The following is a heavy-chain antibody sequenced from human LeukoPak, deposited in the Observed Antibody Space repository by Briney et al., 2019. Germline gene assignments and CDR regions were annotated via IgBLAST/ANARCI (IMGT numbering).Heavy chain of an antibody. D-gene: IGHD4-17*01. V-gene: IGHV4-39*01. CDR3: ARLQDYGDYAGEGWFDP. CDR2: IYYSGST. CDR1: GGSISSSSYY. J-gene: IGHJ5*02. Sequence: SETLSLTCTVSGGSISSSSYYWGWIRLPPGTGLEWIGSIYYSGSTYYNPSLKSRVTISVDTSKNQFSLKLSSVTAADTAVYYCARLQDYGDYAGEGWFDPWGQGTLVTVSS.